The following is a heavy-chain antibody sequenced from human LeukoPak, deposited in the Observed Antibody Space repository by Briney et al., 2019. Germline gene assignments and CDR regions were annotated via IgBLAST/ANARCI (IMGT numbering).Heavy chain of an antibody. CDR3: ARYDFWSGYYLDY. V-gene: IGHV4-34*01. D-gene: IGHD3-3*01. CDR1: GGSFSGYY. J-gene: IGHJ4*02. CDR2: INRSGST. Sequence: SETLSLTCAVYGGSFSGYYWSWIRQPPGKGLERIGEINRSGSTNYNPSLKSRVTISVDTSKNQFSLKLSSVTAADTAVYYCARYDFWSGYYLDYWGQGTLVTVSS.